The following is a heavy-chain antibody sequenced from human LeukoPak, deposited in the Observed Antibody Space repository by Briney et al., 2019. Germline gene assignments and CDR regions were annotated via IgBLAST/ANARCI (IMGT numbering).Heavy chain of an antibody. CDR1: GYSISSDYY. V-gene: IGHV4-61*01. D-gene: IGHD7-27*01. Sequence: SETLSLTCTVSGYSISSDYYWGWIRQPPGKGLEWIGYIYYSGSTNYNPSLKSRVTISVDTSKNQFSLKLSSVTAADTAVYYCARDSSLGILGYWGQGTLVTVSS. CDR3: ARDSSLGILGY. CDR2: IYYSGST. J-gene: IGHJ4*02.